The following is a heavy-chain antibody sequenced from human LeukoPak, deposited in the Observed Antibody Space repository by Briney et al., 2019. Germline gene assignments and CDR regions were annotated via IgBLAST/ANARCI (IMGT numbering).Heavy chain of an antibody. V-gene: IGHV3-9*01. D-gene: IGHD4-17*01. J-gene: IGHJ3*02. Sequence: GRSLRLSCAASGFTFDDYAMHWVRQAPGKGLEWVSGISWNSGSIGYADSVKGRFTISRDNAKNSLYLQMNSLRAEDTALYYCAVQTTVTTPDAFDIWGQGTMVTVSS. CDR2: ISWNSGSI. CDR3: AVQTTVTTPDAFDI. CDR1: GFTFDDYA.